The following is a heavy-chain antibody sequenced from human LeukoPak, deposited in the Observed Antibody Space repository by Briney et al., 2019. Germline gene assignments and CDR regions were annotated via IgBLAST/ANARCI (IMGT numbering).Heavy chain of an antibody. CDR1: GYTFTIFG. J-gene: IGHJ5*02. V-gene: IGHV1-18*01. Sequence: ASVKVSCKASGYTFTIFGISWVRQAPGQGLEWMGWISAYNGNTDYAQKLQDRVTMTTDTSTNTAYMELRSLRSDDTALYYCARYRLSDSPINWFDPWGQGTLVTVSS. CDR3: ARYRLSDSPINWFDP. D-gene: IGHD3-16*02. CDR2: ISAYNGNT.